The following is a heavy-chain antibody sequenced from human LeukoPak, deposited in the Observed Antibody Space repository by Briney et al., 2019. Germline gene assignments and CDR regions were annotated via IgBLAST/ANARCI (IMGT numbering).Heavy chain of an antibody. Sequence: GGSLRLSCAASGFTFSSYSMNWVRQAPGKGLEWVSSISSSSSYTYYADSVKGRFTISRDNAKNSPYLQMNSLRAEDTAVYYCARSPSITIFGVVPAYGMDVWGQGTTVTVSS. CDR2: ISSSSSYT. CDR3: ARSPSITIFGVVPAYGMDV. CDR1: GFTFSSYS. J-gene: IGHJ6*02. D-gene: IGHD3-3*01. V-gene: IGHV3-21*01.